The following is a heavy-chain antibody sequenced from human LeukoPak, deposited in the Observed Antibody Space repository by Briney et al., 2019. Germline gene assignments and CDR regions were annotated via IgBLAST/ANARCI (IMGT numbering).Heavy chain of an antibody. Sequence: GGSLRLSCAASGFTVSSNYMSWVRQAPGKGLEWVSVIYSGGSTYYADSVKGRFTISRDNSKNTPYLQMNSLRAEDTAVYYCARADYYDSNGYRNWGQGTLVTVSS. V-gene: IGHV3-53*01. CDR2: IYSGGST. D-gene: IGHD3-22*01. CDR1: GFTVSSNY. J-gene: IGHJ4*02. CDR3: ARADYYDSNGYRN.